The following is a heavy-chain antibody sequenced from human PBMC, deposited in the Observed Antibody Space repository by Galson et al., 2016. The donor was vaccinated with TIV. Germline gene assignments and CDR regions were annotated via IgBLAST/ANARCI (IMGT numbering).Heavy chain of an antibody. D-gene: IGHD4-23*01. V-gene: IGHV1-2*02. CDR2: INPNSGGP. J-gene: IGHJ2*01. Sequence: SVKVSCKASGYTFTSYHVHWVRQAPGQGLEWMGSINPNSGGPNYAQSFQGRVTITRDTSISTASMELRMLRSDDTATYYCARAATVVGDWYFDLWGRGTLVPVSS. CDR1: GYTFTSYH. CDR3: ARAATVVGDWYFDL.